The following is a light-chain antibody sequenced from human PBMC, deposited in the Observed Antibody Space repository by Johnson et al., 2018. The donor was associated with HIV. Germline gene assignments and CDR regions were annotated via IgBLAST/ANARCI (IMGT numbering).Light chain of an antibody. CDR3: GTWDSSLSAHYI. CDR1: SSNIGNNY. J-gene: IGLJ1*01. Sequence: QSVLTQPPSVSVAPGQKVTISCSGSSSNIGNNYVSWYQQLPGTAPKLLIYENNKRPSGIPDRFSGSKSGTSATLAITGLQTGDEADYYCGTWDSSLSAHYIFGTGTKVTVL. V-gene: IGLV1-51*02. CDR2: ENN.